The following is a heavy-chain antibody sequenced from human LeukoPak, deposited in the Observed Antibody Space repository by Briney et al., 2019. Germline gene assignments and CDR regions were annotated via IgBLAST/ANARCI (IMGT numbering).Heavy chain of an antibody. J-gene: IGHJ4*02. CDR2: ISSSGADI. D-gene: IGHD5-24*01. Sequence: PGGSLRLSCAASGFTFSNYAMNWVRQAPGKGLEWVSAISSSGADIFYADSVKGRFTISRDNSKNTLYLQMSSLRVEDTAVYYCGKGDNNYYYDYWGQGTLVTVSS. CDR3: GKGDNNYYYDY. V-gene: IGHV3-23*01. CDR1: GFTFSNYA.